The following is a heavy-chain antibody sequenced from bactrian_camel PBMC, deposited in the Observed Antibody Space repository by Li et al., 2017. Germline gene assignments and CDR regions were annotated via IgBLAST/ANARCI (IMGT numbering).Heavy chain of an antibody. CDR3: AADYRYGGRCMGFWTPGVGY. CDR2: VKTSSGST. V-gene: IGHV3-3*01. J-gene: IGHJ6*01. D-gene: IGHD6*01. CDR1: GLTASNYC. Sequence: HVQLVESGGGTVQAGGSLKLSCIVSGLTASNYCMGWFRQAPGKEREGVASVKTSSGSTAYADSVKGRFAISQGDAKNLWYLEMNTLTPEDTRVCYCAADYRYGGRCMGFWTPGVGYWGQGTQVTVS.